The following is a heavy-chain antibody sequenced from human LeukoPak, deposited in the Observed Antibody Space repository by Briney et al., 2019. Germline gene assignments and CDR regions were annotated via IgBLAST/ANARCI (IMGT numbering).Heavy chain of an antibody. Sequence: GGSLRLPCAASGFTFSSYWMSWVRQAPGKGLEWVASIKPDGSEKYYVDSVKGRFTVSRDNAKKSLYLQLSSLRGGDTAVYYCARDADLGATITGAFDIWGQGTLVTVSS. CDR2: IKPDGSEK. J-gene: IGHJ3*02. CDR3: ARDADLGATITGAFDI. D-gene: IGHD5-24*01. CDR1: GFTFSSYW. V-gene: IGHV3-7*01.